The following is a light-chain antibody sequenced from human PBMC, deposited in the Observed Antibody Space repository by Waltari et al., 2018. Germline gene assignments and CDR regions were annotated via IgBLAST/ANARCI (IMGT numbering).Light chain of an antibody. CDR2: DVS. J-gene: IGLJ1*01. CDR1: SRDVGGYNY. Sequence: QSALTQPASVSGSPGQSIPISCTGTSRDVGGYNYVPWYQQHPGKAPKLMIYDVSNRPSGVSNRFSGSKSGNTASLTISGLQAEDEADYYCSSYTSSSTRVFGTGTKVTVL. CDR3: SSYTSSSTRV. V-gene: IGLV2-14*03.